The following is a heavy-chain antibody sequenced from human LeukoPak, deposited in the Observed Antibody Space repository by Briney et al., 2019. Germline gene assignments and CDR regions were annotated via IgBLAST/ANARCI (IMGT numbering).Heavy chain of an antibody. D-gene: IGHD3-3*01. Sequence: GASVKVSCKASGYTFTSYAMHWVRQAPGQRLEWMGWINAGNGNTKYSQKFQGRVTITRDTSASTAYMELSSLRSGDTAVYYCARAGLVDFWSGYPNYGMDVWGQGTTVTVSS. CDR2: INAGNGNT. V-gene: IGHV1-3*01. CDR1: GYTFTSYA. CDR3: ARAGLVDFWSGYPNYGMDV. J-gene: IGHJ6*02.